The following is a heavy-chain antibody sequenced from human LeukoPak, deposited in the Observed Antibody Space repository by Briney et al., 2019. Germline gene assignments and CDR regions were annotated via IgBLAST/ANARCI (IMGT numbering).Heavy chain of an antibody. CDR2: ISYDGSNK. CDR3: AVEYYYDSSPFDY. CDR1: EFTFRTYS. D-gene: IGHD3-22*01. V-gene: IGHV3-30*03. Sequence: PGGSLRLSCAASEFTFRTYSMNWVRQAPGKGLEWVAVISYDGSNKYYADSVKGRFTISRDNSKNTLYLQMNSLRAEDTAVYYCAVEYYYDSSPFDYWGQGTLVTVSS. J-gene: IGHJ4*02.